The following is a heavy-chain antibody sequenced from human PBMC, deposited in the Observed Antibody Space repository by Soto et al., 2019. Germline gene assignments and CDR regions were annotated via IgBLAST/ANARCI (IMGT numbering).Heavy chain of an antibody. V-gene: IGHV1-8*01. Sequence: SVKVSCKASGYTFTSYDIYWVRQATGQGLEWMGWMNPNTGNSGYAQKFQGRVTVTSDTSINTAHMELSSLRSEDTAVYYCARRVETNGWNGFGADKYYFDFWGQGTLVTVSS. J-gene: IGHJ4*02. CDR1: GYTFTSYD. CDR2: MNPNTGNS. CDR3: ARRVETNGWNGFGADKYYFDF. D-gene: IGHD1-1*01.